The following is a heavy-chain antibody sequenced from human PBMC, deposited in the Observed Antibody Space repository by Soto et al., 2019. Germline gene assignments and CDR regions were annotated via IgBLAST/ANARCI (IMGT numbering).Heavy chain of an antibody. Sequence: GGSLRLSGVASGFTFSSYSLNWVRQAPWRGLESVSAISGSGGTTYYAASVKRRFTISRDNSKNQLFLQMNSLRAEDAAIYYCAKSPKVSTISFEYWCQGTLITVCS. CDR1: GFTFSSYS. CDR2: ISGSGGTT. D-gene: IGHD3-3*02. J-gene: IGHJ4*02. V-gene: IGHV3-23*01. CDR3: AKSPKVSTISFEY.